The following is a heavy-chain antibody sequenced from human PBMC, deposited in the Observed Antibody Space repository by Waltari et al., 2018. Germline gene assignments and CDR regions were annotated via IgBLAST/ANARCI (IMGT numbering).Heavy chain of an antibody. J-gene: IGHJ4*02. CDR1: GATVSSDA. V-gene: IGHV3-30-3*01. Sequence: GQLGESGGGVVQPGRSLRLSCAASGATVSSDAMHWVRQAPGKGLEWVAVISYDGSNKYYADSVKGRFTISRDNSKNTLYLQMNSLRAEDTAVYYCARDGWRWGKGTVTTYDYWGQGTLVTVSS. CDR2: ISYDGSNK. CDR3: ARDGWRWGKGTVTTYDY. D-gene: IGHD4-17*01.